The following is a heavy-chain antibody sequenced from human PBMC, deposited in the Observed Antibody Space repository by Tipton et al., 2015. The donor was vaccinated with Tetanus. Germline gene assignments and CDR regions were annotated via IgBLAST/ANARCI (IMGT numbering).Heavy chain of an antibody. V-gene: IGHV4-31*03. D-gene: IGHD1-26*01. CDR3: ARDQARGARGWNYFDY. CDR1: GGSITSGGYY. CDR2: IYYSGST. Sequence: TLSLTCTVSGGSITSGGYYWSWIRPHPGKGLEWIGDIYYSGSTYYNPSLKSRVTISVDTSKNQFSLKVNSVTAADTAVYYCARDQARGARGWNYFDYWGQGTRVTVST. J-gene: IGHJ4*02.